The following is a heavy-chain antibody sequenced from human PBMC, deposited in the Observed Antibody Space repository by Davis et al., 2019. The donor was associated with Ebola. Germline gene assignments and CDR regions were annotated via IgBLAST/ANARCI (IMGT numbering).Heavy chain of an antibody. CDR2: MFYSGST. CDR1: GGSIDSGGYY. V-gene: IGHV4-31*03. CDR3: ARRAGLQYYYGMDV. Sequence: MPSETLSLTCTVSGGSIDSGGYYWSWIRQRPGKGLEWIGYMFYSGSTYYNLSLKSRVTISIDTSKNQFSLSLRSVTAADTAVYYCARRAGLQYYYGMDVWGKGTTVTVSS. J-gene: IGHJ6*04. D-gene: IGHD5-18*01.